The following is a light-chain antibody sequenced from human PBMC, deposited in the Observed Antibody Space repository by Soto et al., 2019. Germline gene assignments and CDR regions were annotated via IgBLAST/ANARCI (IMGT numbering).Light chain of an antibody. CDR1: QSVSTSY. CDR2: GAS. J-gene: IGKJ4*01. V-gene: IGKV3-20*01. Sequence: EIVLTQSPGTLSLSPGERATLSCRASQSVSTSYLAWYQQKPGQAPRLLIYGASSRATGIPDRFSGSGSGADFPLTISRREPEDFEVYSCHKYGGVPLPFAGGPRVEIK. CDR3: HKYGGVPLP.